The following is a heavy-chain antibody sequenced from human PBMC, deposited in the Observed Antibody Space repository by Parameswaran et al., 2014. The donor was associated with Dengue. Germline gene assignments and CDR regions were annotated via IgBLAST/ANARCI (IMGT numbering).Heavy chain of an antibody. D-gene: IGHD3-3*01. J-gene: IGHJ6*02. Sequence: WVRQAPGQGLEWMGVINPSGGNTIYAQKFQGRVTMTRDTSATTVYMELRSLRSEDTAAYYCARVHSGNYDFWTNRNYDHYYGMDVWGQGTTVTVSS. CDR3: ARVHSGNYDFWTNRNYDHYYGMDV. CDR2: INPSGGNT. V-gene: IGHV1-46*01.